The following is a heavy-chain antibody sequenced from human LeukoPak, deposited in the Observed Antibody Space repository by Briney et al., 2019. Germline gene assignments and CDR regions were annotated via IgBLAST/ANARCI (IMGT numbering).Heavy chain of an antibody. Sequence: SETLSLTCAVSGGSISSGGYCWSWIRQPPGKGLEWIGYIYHSGSTYYNPSLKSRVTISVDRSKNQFSLKLSSVTAADTAVYYCARGYSSSWTGDYYFDYWGQGTLVTVSS. CDR1: GGSISSGGYC. CDR2: IYHSGST. D-gene: IGHD6-13*01. CDR3: ARGYSSSWTGDYYFDY. V-gene: IGHV4-30-2*01. J-gene: IGHJ4*02.